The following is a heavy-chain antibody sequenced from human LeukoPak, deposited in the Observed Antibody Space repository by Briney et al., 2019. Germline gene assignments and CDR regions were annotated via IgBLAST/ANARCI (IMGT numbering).Heavy chain of an antibody. CDR3: ARGPVTTIFDY. CDR2: INPSGDST. CDR1: GSTFTGYY. D-gene: IGHD4-17*01. J-gene: IGHJ4*02. Sequence: GASVKVSCKASGSTFTGYYMHWVRQAPGQGLEWMGIINPSGDSTSYAQKFQGRVTMTRDMSTSTVYMELSSLRSEDTAVYYCARGPVTTIFDYWGQGTLVTVSS. V-gene: IGHV1-46*01.